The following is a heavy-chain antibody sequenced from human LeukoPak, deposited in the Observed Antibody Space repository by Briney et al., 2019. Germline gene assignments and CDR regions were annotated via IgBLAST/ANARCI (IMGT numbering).Heavy chain of an antibody. D-gene: IGHD4-11*01. CDR2: ISGSGGST. CDR3: AKEIVNDYKQRHYYYYMDV. V-gene: IGHV3-23*01. J-gene: IGHJ6*03. Sequence: PGGSLRLSCAASGFTFSSYAMSWVRQAPGKGLEWVSAISGSGGSTYYADSVKGRFTISRDNSKNTLYLQMNSLRAEDTAVYYCAKEIVNDYKQRHYYYYMDVWGKGTTVTVSS. CDR1: GFTFSSYA.